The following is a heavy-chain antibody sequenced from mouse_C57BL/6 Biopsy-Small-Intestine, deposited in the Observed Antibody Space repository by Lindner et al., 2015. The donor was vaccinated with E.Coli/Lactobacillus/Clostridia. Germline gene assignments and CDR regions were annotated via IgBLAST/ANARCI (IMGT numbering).Heavy chain of an antibody. CDR1: GYSFTSYY. J-gene: IGHJ1*03. Sequence: VQLQESGPELMKPGASVKISCKASGYSFTSYYIHWVKQRPGQGLEWIGWIYPGSGNTKYNEKFKGKATLTADTSSSTAYMQLSSLTSEDSAVYYCARGSINDGYYWYFDIWGTGTTVTVSS. D-gene: IGHD2-3*01. CDR3: ARGSINDGYYWYFDI. V-gene: IGHV1-66*01. CDR2: IYPGSGNT.